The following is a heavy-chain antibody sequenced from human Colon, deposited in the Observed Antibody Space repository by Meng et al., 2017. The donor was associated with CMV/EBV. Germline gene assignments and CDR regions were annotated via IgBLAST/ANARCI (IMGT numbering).Heavy chain of an antibody. CDR1: GAPISSYY. CDR2: IFYSGTS. V-gene: IGHV4-59*03. CDR3: VGSYDFWSGYYTSSAFDA. D-gene: IGHD3-3*01. J-gene: IGHJ3*01. Sequence: GSLRLSCTVSGAPISSYYWNWIRQPPGKGLEWIGDIFYSGTSNYNPSLNGRVSMSVDTAKNQFSLKLTSVTAADTAVYYCVGSYDFWSGYYTSSAFDAWGQGSMVTVSS.